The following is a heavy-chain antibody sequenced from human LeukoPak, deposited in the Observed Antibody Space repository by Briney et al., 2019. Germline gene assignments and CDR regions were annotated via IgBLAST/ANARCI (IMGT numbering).Heavy chain of an antibody. V-gene: IGHV3-66*01. CDR2: IYSGGST. CDR3: VRDGSVGSGRHFEY. Sequence: PGGSLRLSCAASEFSVGSNYMTWVRQAPGKGLEWVSLIYSGGSTYYADSVKGRFTISRDNSKNTLYLQMNSLRAEDTAVYYCVRDGSVGSGRHFEYWGQGTLVTVSS. CDR1: EFSVGSNY. J-gene: IGHJ4*02. D-gene: IGHD1-26*01.